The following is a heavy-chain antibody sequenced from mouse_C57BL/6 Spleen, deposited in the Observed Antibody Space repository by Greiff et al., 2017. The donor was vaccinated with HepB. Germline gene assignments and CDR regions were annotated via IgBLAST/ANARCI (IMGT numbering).Heavy chain of an antibody. J-gene: IGHJ2*01. CDR3: ARGSYYFDY. CDR1: GYSITNGNHW. V-gene: IGHV3-4*01. CDR2: ISSSGST. Sequence: EVQLVESGPALVKPSQTVSLTCTVTGYSITNGNHWWNWLRPVSGSKLVWIGYISSSGSTDSNPSLKSRISITSDTSKNQLFLQLNSVTTEDIATYYYARGSYYFDYWGQGTTLTVSS.